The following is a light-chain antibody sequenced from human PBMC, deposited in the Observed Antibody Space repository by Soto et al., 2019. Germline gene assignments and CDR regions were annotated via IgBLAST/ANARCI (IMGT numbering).Light chain of an antibody. J-gene: IGKJ5*01. CDR2: LGS. Sequence: DIVMTQSPLSLPVTPGEPASISCRSSQSLLHSNGYTYLDWYLQKPGQSPQLLIYLGSHRASGVPHRYSGNGSGTHFTPKISRVVAEDVWVYYCMQDLQTPPITFGQGTRLQIK. CDR3: MQDLQTPPIT. V-gene: IGKV2-28*01. CDR1: QSLLHSNGYTY.